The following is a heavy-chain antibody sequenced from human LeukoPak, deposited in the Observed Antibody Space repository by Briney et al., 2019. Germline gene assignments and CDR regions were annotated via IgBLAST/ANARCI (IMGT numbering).Heavy chain of an antibody. J-gene: IGHJ5*02. CDR3: ARADAIFGVVIRVKWFDP. CDR1: GGSIRSSSYY. Sequence: PSETLSLTCTVSGGSIRSSSYYWGWIRQPPGKGLEWIGNLYYSESTYYNPSLKSRVTISVDTSKNQFSLKLSSVSAADTAVYYCARADAIFGVVIRVKWFDPWGQGTLVTVSS. D-gene: IGHD3-3*02. V-gene: IGHV4-39*01. CDR2: LYYSEST.